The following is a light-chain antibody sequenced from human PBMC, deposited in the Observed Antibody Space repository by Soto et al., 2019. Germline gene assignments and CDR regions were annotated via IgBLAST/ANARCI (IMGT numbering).Light chain of an antibody. J-gene: IGKJ5*01. CDR3: QQYNNWPLT. V-gene: IGKV3D-15*01. CDR1: QSVSSN. Sequence: IVLTQSPATLSVSPGERATLSCRASQSVSSNLAWHQQRPGQAPRLLIYGASTRATGVPARFSGGGSGTEFTLTITSLQYEDFAVYWCQQYNNWPLTFGAGTRLEIK. CDR2: GAS.